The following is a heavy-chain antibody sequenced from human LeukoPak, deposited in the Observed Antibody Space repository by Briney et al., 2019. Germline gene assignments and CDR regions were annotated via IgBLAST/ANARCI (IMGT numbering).Heavy chain of an antibody. V-gene: IGHV3-30*02. CDR1: GFTFSRYG. J-gene: IGHJ4*01. Sequence: GGSLRLSCAPSGFTFSRYGMHWVRQAPGKGLEWVAFIRSDGTTKYYSDSVKGRFTISRGNSKNTLYLQMNSLRDDDTVLYFVAKVGDNSWGYLDYWGQEPRSPSPQ. D-gene: IGHD3-16*01. CDR3: AKVGDNSWGYLDY. CDR2: IRSDGTTK.